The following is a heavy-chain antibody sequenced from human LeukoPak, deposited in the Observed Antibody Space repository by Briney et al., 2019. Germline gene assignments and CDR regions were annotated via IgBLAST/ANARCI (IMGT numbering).Heavy chain of an antibody. CDR3: ARLAMVTVYFDY. Sequence: PSETLSLTCTVSGGSISSGGYYWSWIRQHPGKGLEWIGYIYYSGSTYYNPSLKSRVTISVDTSKNQFSLKLSSVTAAGTAVYYCARLAMVTVYFDYWGQGTLVTVSS. CDR2: IYYSGST. J-gene: IGHJ4*02. D-gene: IGHD5-18*01. CDR1: GGSISSGGYY. V-gene: IGHV4-31*03.